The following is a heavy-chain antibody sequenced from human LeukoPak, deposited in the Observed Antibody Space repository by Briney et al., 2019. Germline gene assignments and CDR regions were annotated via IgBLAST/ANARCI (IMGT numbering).Heavy chain of an antibody. CDR3: ARGGAARRYYYYYGMDV. Sequence: SETLSLTCAVYGGPFSGYYWSWIRQPPGKGLEWIGEINHSGSTNYNPSLKSRVTISVDTSKNQFSLKLSSVTAADTAVHYCARGGAARRYYYYYGMDVWGQGTTVTVSS. J-gene: IGHJ6*02. V-gene: IGHV4-34*01. CDR1: GGPFSGYY. D-gene: IGHD6-6*01. CDR2: INHSGST.